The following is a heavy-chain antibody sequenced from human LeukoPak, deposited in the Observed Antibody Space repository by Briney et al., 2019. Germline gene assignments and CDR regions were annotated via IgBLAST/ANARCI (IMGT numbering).Heavy chain of an antibody. V-gene: IGHV3-21*04. J-gene: IGHJ4*02. Sequence: GGSLRLSCAASGFTFSNYNMNWVRQAPGKGLEWVSSISSSSSYIYYADSVKGRFTISRDNAKNSLYLQMNSLRAEDTSLYSWARGGAAIYDSSGYVFDYWGQGTLVTVSS. CDR1: GFTFSNYN. CDR3: ARGGAAIYDSSGYVFDY. CDR2: ISSSSSYI. D-gene: IGHD3-22*01.